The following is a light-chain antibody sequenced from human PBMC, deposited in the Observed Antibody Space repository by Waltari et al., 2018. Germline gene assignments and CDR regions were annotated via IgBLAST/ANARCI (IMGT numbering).Light chain of an antibody. CDR3: MQGTHWPWT. CDR2: KVS. CDR1: QSLVSIYGTTY. V-gene: IGKV2-30*01. J-gene: IGKJ1*01. Sequence: DVAMTQSPLALPVTLGQPASIPCRSSQSLVSIYGTTYFNWFQQRPGQSPRRLLYKVSNRDSGVPDRFSGSGSGTDFTLRISRVEAEDVGVYYCMQGTHWPWTFGQGTKVEIK.